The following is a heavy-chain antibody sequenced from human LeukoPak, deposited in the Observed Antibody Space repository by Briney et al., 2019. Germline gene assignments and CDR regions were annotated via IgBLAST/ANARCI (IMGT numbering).Heavy chain of an antibody. D-gene: IGHD3-9*01. V-gene: IGHV5-51*01. CDR2: IYPGCSET. CDR3: ARLSDILTGYLHH. CDR1: GYSFTSYW. Sequence: GESLKISCKGSGYSFTSYWIGWVRQMPGKGVEWMGIIYPGCSETRYSPSFQGQVTISADKSISTAYLQWSSLKASDTAMYYCARLSDILTGYLHHWGQGTLVTVSS. J-gene: IGHJ1*01.